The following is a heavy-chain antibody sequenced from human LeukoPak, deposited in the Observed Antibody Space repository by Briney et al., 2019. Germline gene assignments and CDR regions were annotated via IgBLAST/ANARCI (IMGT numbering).Heavy chain of an antibody. CDR3: AEYSCTVVRGVASNEGCAL. CDR1: GFTFATYG. J-gene: IGHJ3*01. D-gene: IGHD3-10*01. V-gene: IGHV3-23*01. CDR2: AGDSDETT. Sequence: PGGSLRLSCAASGFTFATYGMNWVRQAPGKGLEWVSVAGDSDETTHYADSVKGRFFVSRDNSKNTVHLQMNSLRAEDTAVYYCAEYSCTVVRGVASNEGCALWGQGTRVSVSS.